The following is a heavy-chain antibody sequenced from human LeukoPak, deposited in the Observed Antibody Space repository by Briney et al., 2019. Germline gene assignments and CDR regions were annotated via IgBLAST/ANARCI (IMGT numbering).Heavy chain of an antibody. J-gene: IGHJ3*02. CDR2: IHYSGST. CDR3: VRTRLSDHIVPAAERADDACGM. CDR1: GGSISSSRYY. V-gene: IGHV4-39*07. D-gene: IGHD2-2*01. Sequence: KPSETLSLTCTVSGGSISSSRYYWGWIRQPPGKGLEWIGSIHYSGSTYYNPSLKSRVTVSVDTSENQFSLKLSSVAAADTAVYFCVRTRLSDHIVPAAERADDACGMWGQGTMVTVSS.